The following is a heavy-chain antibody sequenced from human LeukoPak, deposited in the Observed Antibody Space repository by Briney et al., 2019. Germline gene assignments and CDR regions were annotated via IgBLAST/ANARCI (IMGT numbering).Heavy chain of an antibody. CDR3: ARHTVGANYGDYNYFDY. CDR1: GASISSYY. Sequence: SETLSLTCSVSGASISSYYWSWIRQPPGKGLEWIGYTYIRGSTNYNPSLKSRVTISVDTSKNQFSLKLSSVTAADTAVYYCARHTVGANYGDYNYFDYWGQGTLVTVSS. CDR2: TYIRGST. J-gene: IGHJ4*02. V-gene: IGHV4-4*09. D-gene: IGHD4-17*01.